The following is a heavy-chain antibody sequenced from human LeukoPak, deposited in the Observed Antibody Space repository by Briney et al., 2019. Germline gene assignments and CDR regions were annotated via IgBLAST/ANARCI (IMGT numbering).Heavy chain of an antibody. CDR2: IYPGDSDT. CDR3: ARLPSTIAAPFTYYFDY. CDR1: GYSFTSYW. J-gene: IGHJ4*02. Sequence: GESLKISCKGSGYSFTSYWIGWVRQMPGKGLDWMGIIYPGDSDTRYSPSFQGQVTISADKSISTAYLQWSSLKASDTAMYYCARLPSTIAAPFTYYFDYWGQGTLVTVSS. V-gene: IGHV5-51*01. D-gene: IGHD6-6*01.